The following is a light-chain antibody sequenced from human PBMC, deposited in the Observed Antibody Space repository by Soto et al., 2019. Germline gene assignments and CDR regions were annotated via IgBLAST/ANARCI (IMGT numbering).Light chain of an antibody. J-gene: IGLJ1*01. CDR2: SNN. CDR1: SSNIGSNT. Sequence: QFVLTQPPSASGTPGQSVTISCSGSSSNIGSNTVNWYQQLPGTAPKLLIYSNNQRPSGVPDRFSGSKSGTSASLAISGLQSEDEADYYCAAWDDSLNGPLYVFGTGTKVTVL. V-gene: IGLV1-44*01. CDR3: AAWDDSLNGPLYV.